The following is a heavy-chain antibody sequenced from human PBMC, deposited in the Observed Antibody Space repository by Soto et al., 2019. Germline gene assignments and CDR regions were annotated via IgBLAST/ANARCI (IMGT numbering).Heavy chain of an antibody. CDR3: VKDHIATAGIGLYNRFDP. V-gene: IGHV3-64D*09. CDR1: GSTFSTYA. D-gene: IGHD6-13*01. J-gene: IGHJ5*02. Sequence: GWHPRPSCSASGSTFSTYALHSVRQAPFHVIQYSAFITSNGRATSYKDPLKVRFTTARDNSDSTLYLQMSSLRFDDTAVDFCVKDHIATAGIGLYNRFDPWGQGTRLTTSS. CDR2: ITSNGRAT.